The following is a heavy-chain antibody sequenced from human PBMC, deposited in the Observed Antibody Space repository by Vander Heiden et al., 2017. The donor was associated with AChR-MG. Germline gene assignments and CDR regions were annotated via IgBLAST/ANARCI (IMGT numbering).Heavy chain of an antibody. J-gene: IGHJ6*02. V-gene: IGHV3-49*05. CDR1: GFIFGAFS. CDR2: IRSKTYDAIT. D-gene: IGHD3-3*02. CDR3: TRGTGSIFGVVIEGYFGMDV. Sequence: EMKLVEAGGDLVKPGRSLRLSCRTSGFIFGAFSMSWFRQAPGKGLEWVGFIRSKTYDAITDYAASVKGRFTFSRDDSKGIAYLQMNNLKIEDSAVYYCTRGTGSIFGVVIEGYFGMDVWGRGTTVTVS.